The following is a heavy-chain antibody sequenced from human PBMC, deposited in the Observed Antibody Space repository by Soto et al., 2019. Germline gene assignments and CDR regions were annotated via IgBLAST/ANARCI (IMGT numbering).Heavy chain of an antibody. CDR2: ISAYNGNT. J-gene: IGHJ4*02. D-gene: IGHD3-3*01. CDR3: ARDRRITIFGVVNRYYFDY. V-gene: IGHV1-18*01. Sequence: ASVKVSCKASGYTFTIYGISWVVQSPVQWLDGMGWISAYNGNTNYAQKLKGRVTMTTDTSTSTAYMELRSLRSDDTAVYYCARDRRITIFGVVNRYYFDYWGQGTLVTVSS. CDR1: GYTFTIYG.